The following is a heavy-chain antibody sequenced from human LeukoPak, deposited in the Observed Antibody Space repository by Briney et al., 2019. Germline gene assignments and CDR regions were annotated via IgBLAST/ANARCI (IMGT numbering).Heavy chain of an antibody. CDR1: GDSISNYY. V-gene: IGHV4-4*09. J-gene: IGHJ4*02. D-gene: IGHD3-9*01. Sequence: SETLSLTCSVFGDSISNYYWSWIRQPPGEGLEWIGYISTSGTTSYNPSLKSRVTISVDTSKNQFSLGLNSVTAADTAMYYCARSYYDLTGFYADYWGQGTLVTVSS. CDR2: ISTSGTT. CDR3: ARSYYDLTGFYADY.